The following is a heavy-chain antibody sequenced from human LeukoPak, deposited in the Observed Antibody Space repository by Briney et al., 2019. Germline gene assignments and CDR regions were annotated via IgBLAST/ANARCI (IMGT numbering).Heavy chain of an antibody. CDR3: ARIRYFDWSYYYYYYMDV. CDR1: GYTFTSYY. D-gene: IGHD3-9*01. CDR2: INPSGGST. V-gene: IGHV1-46*01. Sequence: ASVKVSCKASGYTFTSYYMHWVRQAPGQGLEWMGIINPSGGSTSYAQKFQGRVTMTRDTSTSTVYMELRSLRSDDTAVYCCARIRYFDWSYYYYYYMDVWGKGTTVTVSS. J-gene: IGHJ6*03.